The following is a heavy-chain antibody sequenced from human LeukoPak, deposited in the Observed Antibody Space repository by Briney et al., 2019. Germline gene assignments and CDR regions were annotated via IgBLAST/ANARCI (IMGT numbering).Heavy chain of an antibody. CDR3: ARDLFQQALDY. V-gene: IGHV3-48*01. CDR1: EFTFTTYT. Sequence: GVSLTLSCVASEFTFTTYTMNWPRQSRGKGLEWVSYIGNGGHIIYYADSVKGRFTISRDDAQNSLYLQLNRLRPEDTAVYYCARDLFQQALDYWGQGTLVTVSS. J-gene: IGHJ4*02. CDR2: IGNGGHII.